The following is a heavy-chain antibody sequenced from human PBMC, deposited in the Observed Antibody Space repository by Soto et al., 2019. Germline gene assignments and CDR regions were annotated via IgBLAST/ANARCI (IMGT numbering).Heavy chain of an antibody. V-gene: IGHV4-59*08. J-gene: IGHJ6*02. D-gene: IGHD1-26*01. CDR2: IYYSGST. CDR1: GGSISSYY. Sequence: SETLSLTCTVSGGSISSYYWSWIRQPPGKGLEWIGYIYYSGSTNYNPSLKSRVTISVDTSKNQFSLKLSSVTAADTAVYYCARLGEWELRGGDYYYGMDVWGQGTTVTSP. CDR3: ARLGEWELRGGDYYYGMDV.